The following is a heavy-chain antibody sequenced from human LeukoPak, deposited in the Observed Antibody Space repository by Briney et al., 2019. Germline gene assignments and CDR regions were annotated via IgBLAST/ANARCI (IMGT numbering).Heavy chain of an antibody. CDR1: GGSLSSYS. V-gene: IGHV4-4*07. CDR2: IYTTGTT. Sequence: SDTLSLTCTVSGGSLSSYSWSWIRQPPGPGLKWIGRIYTTGTTKYHPSPQTRITNSPDTSKNQFSLKVTSVTAADTAVYYCARRMLEARESSATNWFDTWGQGNLVTVSS. D-gene: IGHD5-12*01. J-gene: IGHJ5*02. CDR3: ARRMLEARESSATNWFDT.